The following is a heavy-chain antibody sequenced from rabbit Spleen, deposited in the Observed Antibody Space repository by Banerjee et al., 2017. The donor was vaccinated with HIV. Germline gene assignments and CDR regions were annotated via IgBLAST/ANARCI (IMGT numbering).Heavy chain of an antibody. Sequence: QSLEESGGDLVKPGASLTLTCTASGFSFSSSYYMCWVRQAPGKGLEWIACIYGGNSGSSYYASWAKGRFTISKTSSTTVTLQMTSLTAADTATYFCARVNNGLTGYDLWGPGTLVTVS. D-gene: IGHD7-1*01. CDR1: GFSFSSSYY. V-gene: IGHV1S40*01. CDR2: IYGGNSGSS. CDR3: ARVNNGLTGYDL. J-gene: IGHJ4*01.